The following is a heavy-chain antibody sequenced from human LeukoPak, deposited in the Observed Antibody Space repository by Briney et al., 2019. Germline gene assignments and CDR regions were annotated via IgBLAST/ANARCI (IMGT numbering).Heavy chain of an antibody. D-gene: IGHD2-8*01. CDR1: GGSFSGYY. Sequence: PSETLSLTCAVYGGSFSGYYWSWIRQPPGKGLEWIGEINHSGSTNYNPSLKRRVNISVEKSKKKFSLKLSSVPAADTAVYYCARYPKPNCTNGVCYEYYFDYWGQGTLVTVSS. CDR2: INHSGST. V-gene: IGHV4-34*01. CDR3: ARYPKPNCTNGVCYEYYFDY. J-gene: IGHJ4*02.